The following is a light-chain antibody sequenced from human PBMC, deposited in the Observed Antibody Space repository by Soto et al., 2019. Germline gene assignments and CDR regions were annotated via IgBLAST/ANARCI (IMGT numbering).Light chain of an antibody. CDR2: RNN. CDR1: SSNIGSNY. V-gene: IGLV1-47*01. J-gene: IGLJ2*01. CDR3: TATDDRLTGPV. Sequence: QSVLTQPPSASGTPGQRVTISCSGSSSNIGSNYVYWYQQLPGTAPKLLIYRNNQRPSGVPDRFSGSKSGTSASLAISGLRSEDEADYYCTATDDRLTGPVFGGGTKRTVL.